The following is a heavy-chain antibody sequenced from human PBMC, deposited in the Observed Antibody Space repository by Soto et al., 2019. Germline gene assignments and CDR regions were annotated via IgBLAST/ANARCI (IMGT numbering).Heavy chain of an antibody. D-gene: IGHD1-26*01. CDR3: ARSSIRVGAISEF. CDR2: ISNDGSNK. J-gene: IGHJ4*02. CDR1: GFTFSNYG. V-gene: IGHV3-30*03. Sequence: GGSLRLSCAASGFTFSNYGMHWVRQAPGKGLEWVAFISNDGSNKYYTDSVKGRFTISRDNAKNSLYLQMDSLRAEDTAVYYCARSSIRVGAISEFWGQGSLVTVSS.